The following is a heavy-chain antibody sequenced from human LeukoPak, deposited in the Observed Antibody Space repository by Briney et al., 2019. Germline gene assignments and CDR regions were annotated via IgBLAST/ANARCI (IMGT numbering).Heavy chain of an antibody. Sequence: PPETLSLTCTVSGGSISSSSYYWGWIRQPPGKGLEWIGSIYYSGSTYYNPSLKSRVTISVDTSKNQFSLKLSSVTAADTAVYYCARGEWELPNWFDPWGQGTLVTVSS. J-gene: IGHJ5*02. V-gene: IGHV4-39*01. CDR2: IYYSGST. D-gene: IGHD1-26*01. CDR1: GGSISSSSYY. CDR3: ARGEWELPNWFDP.